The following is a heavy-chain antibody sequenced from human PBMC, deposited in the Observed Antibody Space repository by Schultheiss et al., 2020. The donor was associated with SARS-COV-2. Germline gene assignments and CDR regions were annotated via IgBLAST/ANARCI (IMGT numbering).Heavy chain of an antibody. V-gene: IGHV4-34*01. CDR2: INHSGST. D-gene: IGHD3-10*01. J-gene: IGHJ4*02. CDR1: GGSFSGYY. CDR3: ARHRSGRGYFDY. Sequence: SETLSLTCAVYGGSFSGYYWSWIRQPPGKGLEWIGEINHSGSTNYNPSLKSRVTISVDTSKNQFSLKLSSVTAADTAVYYCARHRSGRGYFDYWGQGTLVTVSS.